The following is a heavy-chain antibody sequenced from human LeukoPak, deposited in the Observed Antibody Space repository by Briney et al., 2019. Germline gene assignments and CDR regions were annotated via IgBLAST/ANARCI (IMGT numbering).Heavy chain of an antibody. D-gene: IGHD6-13*01. CDR2: ISSSGGST. Sequence: VGSLRLSCAASGFTFSAYAMSWVRQAPGKGLEWVSAISSSGGSTYYADSVKGRFTISRDNSKNTLYLQMNSLRAEDTAVYYCAKYCGYSSSWYNLGFDYCGQGTLGTVSS. J-gene: IGHJ4*02. V-gene: IGHV3-23*01. CDR3: AKYCGYSSSWYNLGFDY. CDR1: GFTFSAYA.